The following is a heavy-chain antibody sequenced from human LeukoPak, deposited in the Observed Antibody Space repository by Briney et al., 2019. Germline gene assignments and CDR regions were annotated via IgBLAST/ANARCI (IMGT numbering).Heavy chain of an antibody. CDR1: GYSINSGYF. V-gene: IGHV4-38-2*01. Sequence: PSETLPLTCAVSGYSINSGYFCAWIRQTPGKGLEWIGSIYHSGNTYSNPSLKSRVTISVDTSKNQFSLNLNSVTAADTALYYCARHGANYYYFDYWGQGTLVTVSS. D-gene: IGHD4/OR15-4a*01. CDR2: IYHSGNT. J-gene: IGHJ4*02. CDR3: ARHGANYYYFDY.